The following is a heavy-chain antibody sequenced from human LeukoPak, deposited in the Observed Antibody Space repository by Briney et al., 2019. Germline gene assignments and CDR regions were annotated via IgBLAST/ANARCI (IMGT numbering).Heavy chain of an antibody. CDR3: AREGVVVTASFDY. J-gene: IGHJ4*02. Sequence: GGSLRLSCAASGFTFSSYAMHWVRQAPGKGLEWVAVISYDGSNKYYADSVKGRFTISRDSSKNTLYLQMNSLRAEDTAVYYCAREGVVVTASFDYWGQGTLVTVSS. V-gene: IGHV3-30-3*01. CDR2: ISYDGSNK. CDR1: GFTFSSYA. D-gene: IGHD2-21*02.